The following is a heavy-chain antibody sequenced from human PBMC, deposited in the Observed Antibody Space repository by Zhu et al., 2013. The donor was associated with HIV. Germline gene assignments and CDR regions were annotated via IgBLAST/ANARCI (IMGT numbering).Heavy chain of an antibody. V-gene: IGHV1-2*02. D-gene: IGHD2-15*01. CDR3: ARGLTRTLSLNNGRAAFDL. J-gene: IGHJ1*01. Sequence: QLVQSGPEVKRPGASVTVSCTASGYNFNNYFINWVRQAPGQGPEWMGWINPVNGTTSYARNFQDRVAVTRATSFDTIYLFLSRLRPDDTATYFCARGLTRTLSLNNGRAAFDLWGQGTVLSVST. CDR2: INPVNGTT. CDR1: GYNFNNYF.